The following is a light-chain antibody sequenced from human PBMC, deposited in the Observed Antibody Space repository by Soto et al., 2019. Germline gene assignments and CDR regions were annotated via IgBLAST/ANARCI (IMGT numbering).Light chain of an antibody. CDR1: SSNVGSNN. Sequence: QSVLTQPPSASGTPGQRVTISCSGSSSNVGSNNVNWYQQLPGTAPKLLLYSNNQRPSGVPARFSGSKSGTSASLAISGLQSEDEADYYCQAWDSSTTYVFGTGTKVTVL. V-gene: IGLV1-44*01. J-gene: IGLJ1*01. CDR2: SNN. CDR3: QAWDSSTTYV.